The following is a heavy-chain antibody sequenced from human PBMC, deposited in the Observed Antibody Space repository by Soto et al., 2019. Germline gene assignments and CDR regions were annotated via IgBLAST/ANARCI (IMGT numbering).Heavy chain of an antibody. CDR1: GYRFISQW. J-gene: IGHJ4*02. D-gene: IGHD3-3*01. CDR3: ARSEEWVYFFDY. Sequence: PGESLKISCQGSGYRFISQWIGWVRQMPGKGLEWMGIIYPGDSDTRYSPSFQGQVTISADKSISTAYLQWSSLKASDTAMYYCARSEEWVYFFDYWGQGTLVTVSS. V-gene: IGHV5-51*01. CDR2: IYPGDSDT.